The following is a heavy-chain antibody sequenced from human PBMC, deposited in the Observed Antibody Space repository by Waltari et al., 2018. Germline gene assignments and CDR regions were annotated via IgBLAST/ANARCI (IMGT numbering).Heavy chain of an antibody. CDR3: ARGMGSSSYGPFIWFDP. Sequence: HVQLQQWGAGLLKPSEALSLNCAVYGGSFSGYSWRWIRPPPGTGLEWLGVINHSGSTNYHPYLTSRVTISVVTSKIQSSLKLGSVTPGDTAVYYCARGMGSSSYGPFIWFDPWGQGTLVTVSS. D-gene: IGHD3-10*01. V-gene: IGHV4-34*01. CDR2: INHSGST. J-gene: IGHJ5*02. CDR1: GGSFSGYS.